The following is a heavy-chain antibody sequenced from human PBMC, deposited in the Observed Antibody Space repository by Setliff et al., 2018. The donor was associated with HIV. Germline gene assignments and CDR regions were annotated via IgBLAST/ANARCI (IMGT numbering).Heavy chain of an antibody. CDR1: GFTFSDYY. J-gene: IGHJ4*02. Sequence: GGSLRLSCAASGFTFSDYYMSWIRQAPGKGLEWISYISSSGHMVKYADSVEGRFTISRDDSKNTVYLQMSSLRVEDTAMYFCVRELGMTSDFWGQKTLVTVSS. D-gene: IGHD1-26*01. V-gene: IGHV3-11*01. CDR3: VRELGMTSDF. CDR2: ISSSGHMV.